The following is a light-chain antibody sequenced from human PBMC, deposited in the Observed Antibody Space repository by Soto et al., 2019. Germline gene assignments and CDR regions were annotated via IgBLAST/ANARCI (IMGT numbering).Light chain of an antibody. CDR1: QSVSSSY. J-gene: IGKJ4*01. Sequence: EIVLTQSPGTLSLSPGERATLSCRASQSVSSSYLAWYQQKPGQAPRRLIYGASSRATGIPDRFSGSGSGTDFTLTISRLEPEDFAVYYCQHYNNKWPQLTFGGGTKVEIK. CDR3: QHYNNKWPQLT. CDR2: GAS. V-gene: IGKV3-20*01.